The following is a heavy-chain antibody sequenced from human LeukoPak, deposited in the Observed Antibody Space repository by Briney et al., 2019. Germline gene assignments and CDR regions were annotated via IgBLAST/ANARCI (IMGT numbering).Heavy chain of an antibody. D-gene: IGHD1-7*01. CDR2: IISAGTGT. CDR1: GFTFTDYE. V-gene: IGHV3-74*01. J-gene: IGHJ4*02. Sequence: QAGGSLRLSCAASGFTFTDYEMYWVRQTPGKGLVWVSRIISAGTGTNYADSVKGRFTISRDNAKNTLYLQMNGLRAENTAVYYCARGNYGFDDWGQGTLVTVSS. CDR3: ARGNYGFDD.